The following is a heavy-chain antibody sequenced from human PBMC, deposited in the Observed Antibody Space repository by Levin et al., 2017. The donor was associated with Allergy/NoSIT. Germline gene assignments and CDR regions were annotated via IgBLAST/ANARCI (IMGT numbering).Heavy chain of an antibody. Sequence: LRLSCTVSGGSISSGDYYWSWIRQPPGKGLEWIGYIYYSGSTYYNPSLKSRVTISVDTSKNQFSLKLSSVTAADTAVYYCARGGRVVPAAIHFDLWGRGTLVTVSS. J-gene: IGHJ2*01. CDR3: ARGGRVVPAAIHFDL. CDR1: GGSISSGDYY. CDR2: IYYSGST. D-gene: IGHD2-2*01. V-gene: IGHV4-30-4*01.